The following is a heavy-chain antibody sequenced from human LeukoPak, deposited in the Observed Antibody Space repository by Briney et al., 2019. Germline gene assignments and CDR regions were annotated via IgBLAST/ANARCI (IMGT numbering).Heavy chain of an antibody. Sequence: ASVKVSCKASVYTFTSYDINWVRQATGQGLEWMGWMNPNSGNTGYAQKFQGRVTMTRNTSISTAYMELSSLRSEDTAVYYCARVALYCSSTSCYFFDYWGQGTLVTVSS. D-gene: IGHD2-2*01. CDR3: ARVALYCSSTSCYFFDY. J-gene: IGHJ4*02. V-gene: IGHV1-8*01. CDR2: MNPNSGNT. CDR1: VYTFTSYD.